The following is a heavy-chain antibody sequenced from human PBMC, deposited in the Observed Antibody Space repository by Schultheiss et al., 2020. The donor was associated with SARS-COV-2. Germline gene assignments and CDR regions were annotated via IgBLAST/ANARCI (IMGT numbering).Heavy chain of an antibody. J-gene: IGHJ4*02. D-gene: IGHD3-3*01. Sequence: SETLSLTCAVYGGSFSGYYWSWIRQPAGKGLEWIGRISASGSTNFNPSLKSRLTMSVDTSKNQFSLKLSSVTAADTAVYYCARGTNYDFWSGYPLRYWGQGTLVTVSS. CDR2: ISASGST. CDR1: GGSFSGYY. CDR3: ARGTNYDFWSGYPLRY. V-gene: IGHV4-59*10.